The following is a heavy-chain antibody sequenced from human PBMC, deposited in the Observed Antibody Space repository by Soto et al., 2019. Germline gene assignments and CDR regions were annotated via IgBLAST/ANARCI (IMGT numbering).Heavy chain of an antibody. CDR2: IYWDADK. Sequence: QITLKESGPTLVKPTQTLTLTCTFSGFSLSTSGVGVAWIRQPPGKALEWLALIYWDADKRYRPSLESRLTITKDTSKTQVVLTMANMDSVDTATYYCAFLPCSGGSCYWFSFSGMDVWGQGTTVTVS. CDR3: AFLPCSGGSCYWFSFSGMDV. CDR1: GFSLSTSGVG. V-gene: IGHV2-5*02. J-gene: IGHJ6*02. D-gene: IGHD2-15*01.